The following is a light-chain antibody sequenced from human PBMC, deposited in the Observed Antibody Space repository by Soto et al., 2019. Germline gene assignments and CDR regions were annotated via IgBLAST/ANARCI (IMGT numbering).Light chain of an antibody. J-gene: IGLJ3*02. CDR1: SSNIGSNY. CDR3: AAWEDSLSGWV. CDR2: SNN. V-gene: IGLV1-47*02. Sequence: QLVLTQPPSASGTPGQRVTISCSGSSSNIGSNYVYWYQQLPGTAPKLLIYSNNQRPSGVPDRCSGSKSGTSACLAISGLRSEDEADYYCAAWEDSLSGWVFGGGTKLTVL.